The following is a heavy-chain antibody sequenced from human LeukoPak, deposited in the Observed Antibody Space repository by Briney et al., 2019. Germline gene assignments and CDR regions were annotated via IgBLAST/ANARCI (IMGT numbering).Heavy chain of an antibody. D-gene: IGHD2-2*01. V-gene: IGHV3-30-3*01. CDR2: ISNDGSNK. CDR3: ARDLGDILVVPAAIRQYYYYGMDV. CDR1: GFTFSSYA. Sequence: PGRSLRLSCAASGFTFSSYAMHWVRRAPGKGLEWVAVISNDGSNKYYADSVKGRFTISRDNSKNTLYLQMNSLRAEDTAVYYCARDLGDILVVPAAIRQYYYYGMDVWGQGTTVTVSS. J-gene: IGHJ6*02.